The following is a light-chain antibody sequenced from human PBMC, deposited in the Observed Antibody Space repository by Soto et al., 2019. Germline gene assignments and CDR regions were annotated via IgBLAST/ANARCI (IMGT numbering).Light chain of an antibody. Sequence: QSALTQPASVSGSPGQSITISCTGASSDFGAYDYVSWYQHHPGKAPKLMTFEVSHRASGVSTRFSGSKSGNTASLTISGLQAEDEADYYCISYTSNSLYVFGTGTKLTVL. V-gene: IGLV2-14*01. CDR3: ISYTSNSLYV. CDR1: SSDFGAYDY. J-gene: IGLJ1*01. CDR2: EVS.